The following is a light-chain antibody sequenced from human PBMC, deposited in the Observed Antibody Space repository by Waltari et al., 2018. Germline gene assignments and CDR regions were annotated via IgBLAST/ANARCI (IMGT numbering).Light chain of an antibody. CDR3: HQYGRSPLT. Sequence: EIVLTQSPATLSLSPGETATLSCGASQSGTASYVAWYQQKPGLAPRLLIYDATDGAPGIPGRFSGSGSGTDFTLTISGVEPEDFAVYYCHQYGRSPLTFGGGTKVEI. CDR2: DAT. V-gene: IGKV3D-20*01. J-gene: IGKJ4*01. CDR1: QSGTASY.